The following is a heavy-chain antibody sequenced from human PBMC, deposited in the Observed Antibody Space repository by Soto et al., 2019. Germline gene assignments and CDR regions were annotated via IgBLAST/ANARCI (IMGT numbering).Heavy chain of an antibody. CDR1: GGSISSGDYY. V-gene: IGHV4-30-4*01. Sequence: SETLSLTCTVSGGSISSGDYYWSWIRQPPGKGLEWIGYIYYSGSTYYNPSLKSRVTISVDTSKNQFSLKLSSVTAADTAVYYCIGNNWNYSPISGYYYYGMDVWGQGTTVT. J-gene: IGHJ6*02. D-gene: IGHD1-7*01. CDR3: IGNNWNYSPISGYYYYGMDV. CDR2: IYYSGST.